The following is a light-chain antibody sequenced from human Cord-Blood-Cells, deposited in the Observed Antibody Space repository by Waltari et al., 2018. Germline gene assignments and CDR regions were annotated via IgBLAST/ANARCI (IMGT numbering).Light chain of an antibody. V-gene: IGKV3-11*01. Sequence: EIVLTQSPATLSLSPGERATLSCRASQRVSRYLAWYQQKPGQAPRLLIYDASTRATGIPGRFSGSGSGTDFTLTISSLEPEDFAVYYCQQRSNWPRTFGQGTKVEIK. CDR3: QQRSNWPRT. CDR2: DAS. CDR1: QRVSRY. J-gene: IGKJ1*01.